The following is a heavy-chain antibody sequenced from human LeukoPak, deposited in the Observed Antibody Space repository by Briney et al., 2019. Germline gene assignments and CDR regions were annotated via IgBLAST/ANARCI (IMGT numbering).Heavy chain of an antibody. CDR3: ARESMVRGAY. J-gene: IGHJ4*02. D-gene: IGHD3-10*01. Sequence: SETLSLTCTVSGGSITGGGYYWSWIRQPPGKGLEWIGYIYHSGSTYYNPSLKSRVTISVDRSKNQFSLKLSSVTAADTAVYYCARESMVRGAYWGQGTLVTVSS. CDR1: GGSITGGGYY. CDR2: IYHSGST. V-gene: IGHV4-30-2*01.